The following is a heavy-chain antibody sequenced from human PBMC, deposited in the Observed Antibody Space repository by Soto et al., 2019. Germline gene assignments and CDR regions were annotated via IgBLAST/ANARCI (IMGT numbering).Heavy chain of an antibody. CDR1: GGSISSGGYY. J-gene: IGHJ4*02. CDR2: NYDSGST. D-gene: IGHD5-12*01. Sequence: QVQLQESGPGLVKPSQTLSLTCTVSGGSISSGGYYWSWIRQHPGKGLEWIGYNYDSGSTYYNPSLKSRVTISVDTSKNQLSLKLSSVTAADTAVYYCARDKATGVFDYWGQGTLVTVSS. V-gene: IGHV4-31*03. CDR3: ARDKATGVFDY.